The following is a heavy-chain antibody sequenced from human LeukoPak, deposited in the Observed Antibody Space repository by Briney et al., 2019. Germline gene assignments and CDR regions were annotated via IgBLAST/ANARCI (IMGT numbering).Heavy chain of an antibody. CDR1: GFTFSSYW. CDR2: IKQDGSEK. J-gene: IGHJ4*02. D-gene: IGHD6-19*01. V-gene: IGHV3-7*04. Sequence: PGGSLRLSCAASGFTFSSYWMSWVRQAPGKGLEWVANIKQDGSEKYYVDSAKGRSTISRDNAKNSLYLQMNSLRAEDTAVYYCVRGEPSIAVAAVDYWGQGTLVTVSS. CDR3: VRGEPSIAVAAVDY.